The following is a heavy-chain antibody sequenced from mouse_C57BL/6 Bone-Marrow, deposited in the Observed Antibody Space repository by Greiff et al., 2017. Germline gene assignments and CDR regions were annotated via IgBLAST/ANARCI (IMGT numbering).Heavy chain of an antibody. Sequence: EVQLQESEGGLVQPGSSMKLSCTASGFTFSDYYMAWVRQVPEKGLEWVANINYDGSSTYYLDSLKSRFIISRDNAKNILYLQMSSLKSEDTATYYCARDAPYSNYWYFDVWGTGTTVTVSS. D-gene: IGHD2-5*01. J-gene: IGHJ1*03. CDR2: INYDGSST. CDR3: ARDAPYSNYWYFDV. V-gene: IGHV5-16*01. CDR1: GFTFSDYY.